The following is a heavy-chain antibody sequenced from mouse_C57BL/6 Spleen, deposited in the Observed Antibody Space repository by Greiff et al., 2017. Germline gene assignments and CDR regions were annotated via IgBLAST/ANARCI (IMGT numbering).Heavy chain of an antibody. CDR3: ARGDDYDGSYWYFDV. J-gene: IGHJ1*03. V-gene: IGHV3-8*01. CDR1: GYSITSDY. D-gene: IGHD2-4*01. CDR2: ISYSGST. Sequence: EVQGVESGPGLAKPSQTLSLTCSVTGYSITSDYWNWIRKFPGNKLEYMGYISYSGSTYSNPSLKRRISITRDTSKNQYYLQLNSVTTEDTATYYCARGDDYDGSYWYFDVWGTGTTVTVSS.